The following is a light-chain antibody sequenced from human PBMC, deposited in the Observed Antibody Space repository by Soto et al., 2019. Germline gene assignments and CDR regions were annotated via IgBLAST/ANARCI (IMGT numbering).Light chain of an antibody. CDR1: SSDVGSYNL. V-gene: IGLV2-23*01. Sequence: QSVLTQPASVSGSPGQSITISCTGTSSDVGSYNLVSCDQQHPGKAPKLMIYEGSKRASGVSNRLSGSKSGNTASLTISGLQAEDEADYYCCSYAGSSFYVFGTGTKVTVL. J-gene: IGLJ1*01. CDR3: CSYAGSSFYV. CDR2: EGS.